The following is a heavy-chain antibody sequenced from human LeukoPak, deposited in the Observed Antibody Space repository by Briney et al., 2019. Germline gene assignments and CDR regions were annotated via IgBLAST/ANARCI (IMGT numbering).Heavy chain of an antibody. Sequence: GGSLRLSCAASGFTFNSYAIHWVRQAPGKGLEWVAVMSYDGSNKYYTDSVKGRFTISRDNSKNTLYLQMNSLRAEDTAMYYCARGTFFHIVVVPAASSFDYWGQGTLVTVSS. CDR2: MSYDGSNK. CDR1: GFTFNSYA. J-gene: IGHJ4*02. D-gene: IGHD2-2*01. V-gene: IGHV3-30-3*01. CDR3: ARGTFFHIVVVPAASSFDY.